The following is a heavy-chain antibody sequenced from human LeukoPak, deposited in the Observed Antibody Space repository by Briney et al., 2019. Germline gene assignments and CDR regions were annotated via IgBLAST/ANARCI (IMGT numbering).Heavy chain of an antibody. V-gene: IGHV4-61*08. J-gene: IGHJ3*02. CDR1: GGSISSDDYY. CDR2: IYYIGNT. Sequence: SETLSLTCTVSGGSISSDDYYWSWIQQPPGKGLEWIGYIYYIGNTNYDPSLKSRVTISVDTSKNQFSLKLSSVTAADTAIYYCARDYAFDIWGQGTMVAVSS. CDR3: ARDYAFDI.